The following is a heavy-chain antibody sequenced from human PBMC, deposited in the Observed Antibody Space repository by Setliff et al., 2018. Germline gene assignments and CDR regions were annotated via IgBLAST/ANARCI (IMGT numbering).Heavy chain of an antibody. CDR1: GGTFSDYH. CDR2: INHRGST. J-gene: IGHJ4*02. Sequence: NPSETLSLTCAAYGGTFSDYHWTWIRQSPEKGLEWIGEINHRGSTNYNPSLKSRVTISIDTSKDQFSLKLISMTAADTAVYYCARVRNIAARLLDSWGQGTLVTVSS. CDR3: ARVRNIAARLLDS. D-gene: IGHD6-6*01. V-gene: IGHV4-34*01.